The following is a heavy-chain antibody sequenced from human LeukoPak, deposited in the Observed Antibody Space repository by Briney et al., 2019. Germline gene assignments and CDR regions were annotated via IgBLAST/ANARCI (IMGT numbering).Heavy chain of an antibody. CDR2: ISGSGDNT. D-gene: IGHD1-26*01. V-gene: IGHV3-23*01. CDR1: GFTFSSYA. CDR3: ARDRYSGSYYPYFDY. Sequence: PGGSLRLSCAASGFTFSSYAMSWVRQAPGKGLEWVSAISGSGDNTYYADSVKGRFTLSRDNSKNTLYLQMNSLRAEDTAVYYCARDRYSGSYYPYFDYWGQGTLVTVSS. J-gene: IGHJ4*02.